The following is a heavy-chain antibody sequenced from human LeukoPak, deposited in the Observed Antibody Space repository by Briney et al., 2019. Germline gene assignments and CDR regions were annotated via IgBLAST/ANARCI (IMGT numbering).Heavy chain of an antibody. Sequence: ASVKVSCKASGYTFTSYGISWVRQAPGQGLEWMGIINPSGGYSRYAQKFQGRVTSTRDTSTSTVYMQLSSLRSDDTALYYCARGEYAFDIWGQGTMVTVSS. CDR3: ARGEYAFDI. V-gene: IGHV1-46*01. J-gene: IGHJ3*02. D-gene: IGHD3-10*01. CDR2: INPSGGYS. CDR1: GYTFTSYG.